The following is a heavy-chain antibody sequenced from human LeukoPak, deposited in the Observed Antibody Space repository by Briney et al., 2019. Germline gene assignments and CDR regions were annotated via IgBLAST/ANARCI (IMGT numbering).Heavy chain of an antibody. V-gene: IGHV1-58*01. Sequence: SVKVSCKASGFTFTSSAVQWVRQARGRRLEWIGWIVVGSGNTNYAQMFQGRVTITRDMSTSTAYMELSSLRSEDTAVYYCAAPSRIQLDYWGQGTLVSVSS. CDR3: AAPSRIQLDY. J-gene: IGHJ4*02. D-gene: IGHD5-18*01. CDR1: GFTFTSSA. CDR2: IVVGSGNT.